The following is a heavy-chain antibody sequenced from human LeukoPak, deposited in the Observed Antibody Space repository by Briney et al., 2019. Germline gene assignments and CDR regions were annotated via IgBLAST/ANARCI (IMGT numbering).Heavy chain of an antibody. CDR3: ATQGDYYGSSYFDY. D-gene: IGHD3-10*01. CDR1: GYTLTELS. J-gene: IGHJ4*02. Sequence: ASVKVSCKVSGYTLTELSMHWVRQAPGKGLEWMGGFDPEDGETIYAQKFQGRVTMTEDTSTDTAYMELSSLRSEDTAVYHCATQGDYYGSSYFDYWGQGTLVTVSS. V-gene: IGHV1-24*01. CDR2: FDPEDGET.